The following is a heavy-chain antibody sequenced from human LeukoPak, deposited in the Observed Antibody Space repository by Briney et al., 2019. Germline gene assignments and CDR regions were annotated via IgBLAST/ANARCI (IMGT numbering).Heavy chain of an antibody. Sequence: GGSLRFSCAASGFTFSGYAMSWVRQAPGKGLEWVSAISGSGGSTYYADSVKGRFTISRDNSKNTLYLQMNSLRAEDTAVYYCAKGDVLLWFGELPEDYWGQGTLVTVSS. J-gene: IGHJ4*02. V-gene: IGHV3-23*01. CDR2: ISGSGGST. D-gene: IGHD3-10*01. CDR1: GFTFSGYA. CDR3: AKGDVLLWFGELPEDY.